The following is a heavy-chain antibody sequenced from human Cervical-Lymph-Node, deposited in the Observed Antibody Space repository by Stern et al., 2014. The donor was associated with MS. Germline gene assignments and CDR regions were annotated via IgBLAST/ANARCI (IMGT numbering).Heavy chain of an antibody. D-gene: IGHD5-12*01. J-gene: IGHJ3*02. CDR1: GFTFSDTY. CDR2: ISSSGCTI. CDR3: VRGWEPRQDGPSGHDYDAFDI. Sequence: VQLVESGGGLVKPGGSLRLYCAASGFTFSDTYMTWIRQTPGKGLEWVSYISSSGCTIKYAESVKGRFTVSRDNAKNSLSLQMSSLRVEDTAVYYCVRGWEPRQDGPSGHDYDAFDIWGQGTMVTVSS. V-gene: IGHV3-11*01.